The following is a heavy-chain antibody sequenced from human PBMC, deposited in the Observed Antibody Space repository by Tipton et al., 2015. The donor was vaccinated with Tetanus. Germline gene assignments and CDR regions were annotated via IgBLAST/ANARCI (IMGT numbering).Heavy chain of an antibody. CDR2: ISSTSRYI. D-gene: IGHD6-25*01. V-gene: IGHV3-21*01. Sequence: SLRLSCEVSGFTFSNYKMNWVRQAPGRGLEWVSSISSTSRYIYYAASVKGRFTIFRDNAKNSLFLEMNSLRADDTAVYFCVSGSALDYWGQGTLITVSS. CDR3: VSGSALDY. CDR1: GFTFSNYK. J-gene: IGHJ4*02.